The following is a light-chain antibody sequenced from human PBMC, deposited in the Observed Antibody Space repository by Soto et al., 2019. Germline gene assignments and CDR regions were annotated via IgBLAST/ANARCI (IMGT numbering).Light chain of an antibody. CDR1: QYIHNY. J-gene: IGKJ1*01. V-gene: IGKV1-5*03. CDR2: EAA. CDR3: QQSNNYPWT. Sequence: DIQMTQSPSTLSASVGDRVTITCRASQYIHNYLAWYQQKPGEAPKLLIYEAANLESGVPSRFSGSGPGTEFTLTISSLQPDAFATYYCQQSNNYPWTFGQGTRVEI.